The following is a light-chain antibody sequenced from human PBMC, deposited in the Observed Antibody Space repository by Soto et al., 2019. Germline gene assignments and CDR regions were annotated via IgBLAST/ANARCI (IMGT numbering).Light chain of an antibody. Sequence: QSALTQPASVSVSPGQSITISCTGGSSDVGGYNFVSWYQQHPGKAPKLMIYDASDRPSGVSNRFSGSKSGNTASLTISGLQAEDEAVYYCSSYTSSSSFGGGTKLTVL. CDR1: SSDVGGYNF. V-gene: IGLV2-14*01. J-gene: IGLJ2*01. CDR3: SSYTSSSS. CDR2: DAS.